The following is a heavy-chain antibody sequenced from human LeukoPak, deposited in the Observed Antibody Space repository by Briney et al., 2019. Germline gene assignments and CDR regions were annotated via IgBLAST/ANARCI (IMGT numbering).Heavy chain of an antibody. CDR3: ARDQIRVIEDTARYYYGMDV. J-gene: IGHJ6*02. D-gene: IGHD5-18*01. CDR1: GFTFSSYA. V-gene: IGHV3-23*01. CDR2: ISGSGGST. Sequence: PGGSLRLSCAASGFTFSSYAMSWVRQAPGKGLEWVSAISGSGGSTHYADSVKGRFTISRDNSKNSLYLQMNSLRAEDTAVYYCARDQIRVIEDTARYYYGMDVWGQGTTVTVSS.